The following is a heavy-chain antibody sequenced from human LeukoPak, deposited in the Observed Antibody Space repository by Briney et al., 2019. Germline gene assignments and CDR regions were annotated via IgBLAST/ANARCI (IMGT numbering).Heavy chain of an antibody. CDR3: ARHAAYYYDSSGYYWSDAFDI. V-gene: IGHV4-34*01. D-gene: IGHD3-22*01. CDR2: INHSGST. CDR1: GGSFSGYY. Sequence: PSETLSLTCAVYGGSFSGYYWSWIRQPPGKGLEWIGEINHSGSTNYNPSLKSRVTISVDTSKNQFSLKLSSVTAADTAVYYCARHAAYYYDSSGYYWSDAFDIWGQGTMVTVSS. J-gene: IGHJ3*02.